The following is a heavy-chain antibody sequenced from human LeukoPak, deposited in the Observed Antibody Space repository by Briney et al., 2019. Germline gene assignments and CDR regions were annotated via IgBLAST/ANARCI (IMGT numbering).Heavy chain of an antibody. CDR1: GFTFSSYA. J-gene: IGHJ4*02. D-gene: IGHD4-17*01. CDR2: ITGGGGST. V-gene: IGHV3-23*01. CDR3: AKDGHDYGDYFGY. Sequence: GGSLRLSCAASGFTFSSYAMSWVRQAPGKGLEWVSAITGGGGSTYYADSVKGRFTISRDNSKNTLYLQMNSLRAEDTAVYYCAKDGHDYGDYFGYWGQGTLVTVSS.